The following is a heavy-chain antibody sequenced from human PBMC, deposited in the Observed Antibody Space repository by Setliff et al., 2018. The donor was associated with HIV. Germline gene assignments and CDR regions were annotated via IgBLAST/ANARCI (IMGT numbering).Heavy chain of an antibody. J-gene: IGHJ3*02. CDR3: ARESPYDTSGYYFGAFDI. CDR1: GFTFSTYS. Sequence: PGGSLRLSCVASGFTFSTYSMNWVRQAPGKGLEWVSYIRSSSRTIYYADSVKGRFTISRDNAKNSLYLQMNSLRAEDTAVYYCARESPYDTSGYYFGAFDIWGQGTMVT. CDR2: IRSSSRTI. D-gene: IGHD3-22*01. V-gene: IGHV3-48*04.